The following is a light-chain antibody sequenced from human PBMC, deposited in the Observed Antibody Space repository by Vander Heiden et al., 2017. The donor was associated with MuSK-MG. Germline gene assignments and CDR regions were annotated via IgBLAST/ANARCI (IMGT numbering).Light chain of an antibody. Sequence: DLVLTQSPDPLAVSLGEMATISCKSSQSVLHSPDKMNYLAWYQQKAGQPPKLLIKWASTREAGVPDRFSGSGSGTDFTLTSMSLQAEDMAVYYCHEDDSKRLTFGHGTKVDIK. CDR2: WAS. V-gene: IGKV4-1*01. CDR1: QSVLHSPDKMNY. J-gene: IGKJ3*01. CDR3: HEDDSKRLT.